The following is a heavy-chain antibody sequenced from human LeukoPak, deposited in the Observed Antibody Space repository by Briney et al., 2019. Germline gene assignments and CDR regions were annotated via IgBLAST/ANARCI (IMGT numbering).Heavy chain of an antibody. CDR3: ARGPYCAGDCYFDY. CDR1: GVSIKNYF. Sequence: SETLSLTCTVSGVSIKNYFWNWIRRPAGKGLEWIGRVYSSGTTNFNHSLKRRVTMSVDTSKSQFSLKLTSVTAADTAVYYCARGPYCAGDCYFDYWGQGTLVTVSS. D-gene: IGHD2-21*02. V-gene: IGHV4-4*07. CDR2: VYSSGTT. J-gene: IGHJ4*02.